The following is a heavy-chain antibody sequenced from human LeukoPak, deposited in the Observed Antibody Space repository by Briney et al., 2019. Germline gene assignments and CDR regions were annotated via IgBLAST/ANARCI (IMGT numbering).Heavy chain of an antibody. Sequence: ASVKVSCKASGYTFTSYYMHWVRQAPGQGLEWVGIINPSGGSTSYAHKFQGRVTMTSDTSTSTVYIELSSLRSEDTAVYYCARDGDSSWYLNYYYYYGMDVWGQGTTVTVSS. CDR2: INPSGGST. D-gene: IGHD6-13*01. J-gene: IGHJ6*02. V-gene: IGHV1-46*01. CDR1: GYTFTSYY. CDR3: ARDGDSSWYLNYYYYYGMDV.